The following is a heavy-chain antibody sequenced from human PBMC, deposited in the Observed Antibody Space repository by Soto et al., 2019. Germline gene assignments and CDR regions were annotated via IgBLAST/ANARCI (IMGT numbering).Heavy chain of an antibody. Sequence: QVQLVESGGGVVQPGRSLRLSCAASGFTFSSYGMHWVRQAPGKGLEWVAVISYDGSNKYYADSVKGRFTISRDNSKNTLYLQMNSLRAEDTAVYYCAREQRLVLGYWGQGTLVTVSS. D-gene: IGHD6-19*01. CDR1: GFTFSSYG. CDR3: AREQRLVLGY. CDR2: ISYDGSNK. J-gene: IGHJ4*02. V-gene: IGHV3-30*03.